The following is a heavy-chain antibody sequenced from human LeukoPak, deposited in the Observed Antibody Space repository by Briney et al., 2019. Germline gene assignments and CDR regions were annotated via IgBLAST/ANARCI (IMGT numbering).Heavy chain of an antibody. CDR2: ITSAGGYT. D-gene: IGHD2-2*01. CDR1: AFTFCDFH. J-gene: IGHJ6*03. Sequence: PAGSLRLYSCASAFTFCDFHMDRLPQAPGQELAWVASITSAGGYTYYADSVKGRFTISRDNAQNSLVLQKHSLRAGDTAVYFCATSGGFVLPNAITGNWYMDVWGRGTSVTVSS. V-gene: IGHV3-21*01. CDR3: ATSGGFVLPNAITGNWYMDV.